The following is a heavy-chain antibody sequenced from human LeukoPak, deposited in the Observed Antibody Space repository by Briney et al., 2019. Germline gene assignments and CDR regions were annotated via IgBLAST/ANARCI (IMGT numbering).Heavy chain of an antibody. CDR1: GGSFSGYY. CDR3: ARWPFQYYFDY. D-gene: IGHD2-21*01. V-gene: IGHV4-34*01. Sequence: PSETLSLTCAVYGGSFSGYYWSWIRQPPGKGLEWIGEINHSVSTNYNPSLKSRVTISVDTSKNQFSLKLSSVTAADTAVYYCARWPFQYYFDYWGQGTLVTVSS. CDR2: INHSVST. J-gene: IGHJ4*02.